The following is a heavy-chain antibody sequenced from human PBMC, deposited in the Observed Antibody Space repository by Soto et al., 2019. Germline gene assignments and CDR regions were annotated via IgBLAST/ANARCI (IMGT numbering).Heavy chain of an antibody. CDR1: GDSVSSNSAA. Sequence: SQTLSLTCAISGDSVSSNSAAWNWIRQSPSRGLEWLGRTYYRSKWYNDYAVSVKSRITINPDTSKNQFSLQLNSVTPEDTAVYCWARVPNPCRLRIVWAAGFDSWGQGTMVTVYS. J-gene: IGHJ4*03. CDR2: TYYRSKWYN. CDR3: ARVPNPCRLRIVWAAGFDS. V-gene: IGHV6-1*01. D-gene: IGHD2-15*01.